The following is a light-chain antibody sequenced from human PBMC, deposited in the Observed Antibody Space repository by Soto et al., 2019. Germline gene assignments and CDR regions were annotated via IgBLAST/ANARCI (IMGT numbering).Light chain of an antibody. CDR2: GAS. CDR3: QVYNNGPPG. CDR1: QGIGNY. V-gene: IGKV1-27*01. J-gene: IGKJ5*01. Sequence: DIQMTQSPSSLSASVGDRVTITCRASQGIGNYLAWYQHKTGKVPKLLIYGASTLQSRVPSRFSGGGSGTEFTLTISGLQIEDLATYYCQVYNNGPPGFGQGTRLEIK.